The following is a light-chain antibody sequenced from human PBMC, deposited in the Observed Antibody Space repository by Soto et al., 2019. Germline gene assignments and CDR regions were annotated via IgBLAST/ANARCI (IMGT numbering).Light chain of an antibody. V-gene: IGLV2-23*02. CDR2: EVS. CDR1: SSDVGSYNL. Sequence: QSVLTQPASVSGSPGQSITISCTGTSSDVGSYNLVSWYQHHPGKAPKLMIYEVSKRPSGVSNRFSGSTSGNTASLTISGLQAVDESDYYCCSYAGSSTLVFGGGTKLTVL. CDR3: CSYAGSSTLV. J-gene: IGLJ3*02.